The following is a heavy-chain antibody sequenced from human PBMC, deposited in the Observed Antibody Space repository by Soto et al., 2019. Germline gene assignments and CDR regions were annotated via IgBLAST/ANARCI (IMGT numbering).Heavy chain of an antibody. J-gene: IGHJ4*02. CDR2: IWHDGKNK. Sequence: QVQVVESGGGVVQPGTSLRLSCAASGFTFSNFGMHWGRQAPGKGLEWVAVIWHDGKNKYYADSAKGRFTISRDNSKNTLYLQMNSLRAEDTAVYYCARDPGQDEAMDYWGQGTLVTVSS. CDR3: ARDPGQDEAMDY. V-gene: IGHV3-33*01. CDR1: GFTFSNFG.